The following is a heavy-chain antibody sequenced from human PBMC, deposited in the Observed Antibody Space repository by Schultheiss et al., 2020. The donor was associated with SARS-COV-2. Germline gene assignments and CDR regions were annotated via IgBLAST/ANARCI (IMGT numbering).Heavy chain of an antibody. J-gene: IGHJ4*02. Sequence: GESLKISCKASGYTFTPYPLNWVRQAPGQGLEWMGWINTNTGNPTYAQGFTGRFVFSLDTSVSTAYLQISSLKAEDTAVYYCARARFPYYYDSGSKIKSTYSLLGYWGQGTLVTVSS. V-gene: IGHV7-4-1*02. D-gene: IGHD3-10*01. CDR1: GYTFTPYP. CDR3: ARARFPYYYDSGSKIKSTYSLLGY. CDR2: INTNTGNP.